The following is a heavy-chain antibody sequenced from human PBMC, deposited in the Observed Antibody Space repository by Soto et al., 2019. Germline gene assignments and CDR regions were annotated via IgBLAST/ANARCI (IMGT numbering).Heavy chain of an antibody. V-gene: IGHV4-59*08. CDR1: GGSINSYC. CDR2: IFDSGNA. CDR3: ARHRRTTVAKFYFDN. Sequence: QVQLQESGPGLVKPSETLSLTCTVSGGSINSYCWSWIRQPPGKGLEWMSYIFDSGNANYNPSLKSRVTISVDTSKNQFSLKLTSATAADTAVYYCARHRRTTVAKFYFDNWGQGALVTGSS. D-gene: IGHD4-4*01. J-gene: IGHJ4*02.